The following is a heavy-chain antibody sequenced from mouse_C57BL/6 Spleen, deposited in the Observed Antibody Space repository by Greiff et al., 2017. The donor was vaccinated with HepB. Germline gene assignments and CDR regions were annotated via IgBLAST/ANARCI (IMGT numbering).Heavy chain of an antibody. Sequence: QVQLQQPGAELVKPGASVKLSCKASGYTFTSYWMHWVKQRPGQGLEWIGMIHPNSGSNNYNEKFKSKATLTVDKSSSTAYMQLSSLTSEDSAVYDCARGIDGYYWYFDVWGTGTTVTVSS. D-gene: IGHD2-3*01. CDR1: GYTFTSYW. V-gene: IGHV1-64*01. CDR3: ARGIDGYYWYFDV. CDR2: IHPNSGSN. J-gene: IGHJ1*03.